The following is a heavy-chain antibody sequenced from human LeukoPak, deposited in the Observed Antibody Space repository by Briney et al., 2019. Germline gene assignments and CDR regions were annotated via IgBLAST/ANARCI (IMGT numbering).Heavy chain of an antibody. CDR1: GGSFSGDY. D-gene: IGHD3-16*02. V-gene: IGHV4-34*01. J-gene: IGHJ4*02. CDR2: INHSGST. Sequence: SETLSLTCAVYGGSFSGDYWSWIRQPPGKGLEWIGEINHSGSTNYNPSLKSRVTISVDTSKSQFSLKLSSVTAADTAVYYCARMGSYRYLAYSDYWGQGTLVTVSS. CDR3: ARMGSYRYLAYSDY.